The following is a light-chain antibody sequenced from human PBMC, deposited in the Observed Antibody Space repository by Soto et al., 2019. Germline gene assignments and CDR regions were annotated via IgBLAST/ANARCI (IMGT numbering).Light chain of an antibody. CDR3: QQYNNWPPIT. CDR1: QSVSSK. J-gene: IGKJ5*01. Sequence: ETVMTQSPATLSVSPGERATLSCRASQSVSSKLAWYQQKPGQAPRLLIYGASTRATGIPARFSGSGSWTEFTLTISSLQSEDFAVYYCQQYNNWPPITFGQGTRLAIK. V-gene: IGKV3D-15*01. CDR2: GAS.